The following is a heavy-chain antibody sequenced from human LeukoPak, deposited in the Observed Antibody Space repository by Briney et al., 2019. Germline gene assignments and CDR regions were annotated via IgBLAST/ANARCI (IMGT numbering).Heavy chain of an antibody. D-gene: IGHD5-12*01. CDR1: GFTFSSYA. CDR3: AKTKITLTLVANPLSGAFDM. CDR2: IGGSASSSK. J-gene: IGHJ3*02. Sequence: GGSLRLSCTASGFTFSSYAMTWVRQAPGKGLEWVSGIGGSASSSKHYAESVMGRFTISRDNSKDTLYLEMNSLRVDDTATYYCAKTKITLTLVANPLSGAFDMWGQGTLVTVSS. V-gene: IGHV3-23*01.